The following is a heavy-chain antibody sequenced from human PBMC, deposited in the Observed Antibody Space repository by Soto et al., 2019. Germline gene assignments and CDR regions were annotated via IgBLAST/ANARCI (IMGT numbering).Heavy chain of an antibody. Sequence: QVQLVQSGPEVKKPGASVKVSCKTSGYTFTSYGISWVRQAPGQGLEWMGWISTDKGKTNYAQKFQGRVTMTTDTSTSTAYMELRSLRSDDTAVYYCATRSPAFDYWDQGTLVTVSP. V-gene: IGHV1-18*01. J-gene: IGHJ4*02. CDR3: ATRSPAFDY. CDR2: ISTDKGKT. CDR1: GYTFTSYG.